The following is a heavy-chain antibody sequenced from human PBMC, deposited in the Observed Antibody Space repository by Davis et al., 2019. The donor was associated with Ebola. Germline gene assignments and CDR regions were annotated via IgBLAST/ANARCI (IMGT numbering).Heavy chain of an antibody. D-gene: IGHD3-22*01. CDR2: ISSSGGST. CDR3: ARVRWTSGYYFDY. CDR1: EFTFSSYT. V-gene: IGHV3-23*01. Sequence: GESLKISCAASEFTFSSYTMGWVRQAPGKGLEWVSGISSSGGSTYYADSVKGRFTISRDNSKNTLYLQMNSLRAEDTAVYYCARVRWTSGYYFDYWGQGTTVTVSS. J-gene: IGHJ4*03.